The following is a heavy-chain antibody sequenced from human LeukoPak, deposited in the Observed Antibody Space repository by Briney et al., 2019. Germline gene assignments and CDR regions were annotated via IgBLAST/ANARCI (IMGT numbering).Heavy chain of an antibody. Sequence: SVKVSCKASGGTFSSYAISWLRQAPGQGLEWMGGIIPIVGTANYAQKFQGRVTITADESTSTAYMELSSLRSEDTAVYYCASSSVGTAMVRGDDWGQGTLVTVSS. CDR3: ASSSVGTAMVRGDD. D-gene: IGHD5-18*01. CDR2: IIPIVGTA. V-gene: IGHV1-69*13. J-gene: IGHJ4*02. CDR1: GGTFSSYA.